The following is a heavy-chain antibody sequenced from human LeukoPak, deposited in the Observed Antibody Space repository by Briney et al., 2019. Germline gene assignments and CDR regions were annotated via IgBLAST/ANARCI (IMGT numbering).Heavy chain of an antibody. CDR1: GFTFSSYV. Sequence: PGGSLRLSCAASGFTFSSYVMNWVRQAPGKGLEWVSDISASGGTTYYVDSVKGRLTISRDNSKNTLYLQMNRLRAEDTAVYYCTRDYSSCPDYWGQGTLVTVSS. J-gene: IGHJ4*02. D-gene: IGHD6-13*01. V-gene: IGHV3-23*01. CDR3: TRDYSSCPDY. CDR2: ISASGGTT.